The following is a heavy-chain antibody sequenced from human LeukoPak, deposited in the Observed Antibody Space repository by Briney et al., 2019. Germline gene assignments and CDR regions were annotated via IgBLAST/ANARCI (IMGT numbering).Heavy chain of an antibody. CDR3: AKDVGSRSNIKNWFDP. CDR1: GFTFSSCG. V-gene: IGHV3-30*18. J-gene: IGHJ5*02. Sequence: GSSLRLSCAASGFTFSSCGMHWVRQAPGQGLEWVAVISYDESIKFYGDSVKGRFSISRDNSNNTLYLQMNSLRAEDTALYYCAKDVGSRSNIKNWFDPWGQGTLVTVSS. CDR2: ISYDESIK. D-gene: IGHD6-13*01.